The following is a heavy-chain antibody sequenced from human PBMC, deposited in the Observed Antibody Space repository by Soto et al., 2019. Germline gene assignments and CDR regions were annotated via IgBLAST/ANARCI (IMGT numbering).Heavy chain of an antibody. CDR3: AKFGYYYDSSGYSPFDY. J-gene: IGHJ4*02. CDR2: ISYDGSNK. Sequence: GGSLRLSCAASGFTFSSYGMHWVRQAPGKGLEWVAVISYDGSNKYYADSVKGRFTISRDNSKNTLYLQMNSLRAEDTAVYYCAKFGYYYDSSGYSPFDYWGQGTLVTVSS. D-gene: IGHD3-22*01. CDR1: GFTFSSYG. V-gene: IGHV3-30*18.